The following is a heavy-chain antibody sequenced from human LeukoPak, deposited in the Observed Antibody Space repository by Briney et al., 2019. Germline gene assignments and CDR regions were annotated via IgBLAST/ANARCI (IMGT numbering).Heavy chain of an antibody. CDR1: GDSVSSSSAS. Sequence: SQTLSLTCAISGDSVSSSSASWSWIRQSPSRGLEWLGRTYSRSRWYYEYAVSVESRINITPDTSKNLFPLQLKSVTPEDTAVYYCGRDFGPAAIDYWGQGTLVTVSS. V-gene: IGHV6-1*01. J-gene: IGHJ4*02. D-gene: IGHD2-2*01. CDR2: TYSRSRWYY. CDR3: GRDFGPAAIDY.